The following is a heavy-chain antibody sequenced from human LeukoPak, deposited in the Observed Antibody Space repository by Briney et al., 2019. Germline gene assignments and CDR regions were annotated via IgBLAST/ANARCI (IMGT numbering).Heavy chain of an antibody. CDR1: GGTFSSYP. Sequence: GASVKVSCKASGGTFSSYPVSWVRQAPGQGLEWMGRNIPLFGSATYAQHFEGRVTLSADEPTGTAYMELTSLRSEDTAVYYCTRDTWSQIDYYYYMDVWGKGTTVIVSS. D-gene: IGHD2-8*02. CDR3: TRDTWSQIDYYYYMDV. V-gene: IGHV1-69*13. CDR2: NIPLFGSA. J-gene: IGHJ6*03.